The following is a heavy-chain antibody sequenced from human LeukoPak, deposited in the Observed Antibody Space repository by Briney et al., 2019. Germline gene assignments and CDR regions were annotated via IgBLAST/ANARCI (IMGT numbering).Heavy chain of an antibody. V-gene: IGHV1-18*01. D-gene: IGHD3-22*01. Sequence: ASVKVSCKASGYTFTSYAITWVRQAPGQGLEWMGWISAYNGNTNYAQNLQGRVTMTTDTSTSTAYMELRSLRSDDTAVYYCARVGGLYYYYDSSGYYLPDDYWGQGTLVTVSS. J-gene: IGHJ4*02. CDR2: ISAYNGNT. CDR3: ARVGGLYYYYDSSGYYLPDDY. CDR1: GYTFTSYA.